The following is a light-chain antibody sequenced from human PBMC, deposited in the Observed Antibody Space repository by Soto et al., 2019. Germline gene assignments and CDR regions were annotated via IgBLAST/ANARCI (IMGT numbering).Light chain of an antibody. Sequence: EIVLTQSPATLSLSPGERATLSCRASQSVTDNYLAWYQQKPGQAPRLVISGASSRTSGIPDRFSASGSGTDFTLTISRLEPDDFGTYYCHQYKSYTPYTIGQGTKVEIK. CDR3: HQYKSYTPYT. J-gene: IGKJ2*01. CDR2: GAS. V-gene: IGKV3-20*01. CDR1: QSVTDNY.